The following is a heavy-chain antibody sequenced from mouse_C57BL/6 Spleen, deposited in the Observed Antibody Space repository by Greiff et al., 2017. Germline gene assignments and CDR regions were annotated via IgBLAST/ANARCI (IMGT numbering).Heavy chain of an antibody. Sequence: EVQLVESGGGLVKPGGSLKLSCAASGFTFSDYGMHWVRQAPEKGLEWVAYISSGSSTIYYADTVKGRFTISRDNAKNTLFLQMTSLRSEDTAMYYCASYYVAWFAYWGQGTLVTVSA. CDR3: ASYYVAWFAY. V-gene: IGHV5-17*01. D-gene: IGHD1-1*01. CDR1: GFTFSDYG. CDR2: ISSGSSTI. J-gene: IGHJ3*01.